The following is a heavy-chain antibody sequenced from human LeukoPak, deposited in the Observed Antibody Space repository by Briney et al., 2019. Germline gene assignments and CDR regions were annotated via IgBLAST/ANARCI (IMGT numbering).Heavy chain of an antibody. CDR1: GGSISSSSYY. V-gene: IGHV4-61*01. J-gene: IGHJ5*02. CDR3: ARDRSGRYFEGNWFDP. Sequence: SETLSLTCTVSGGSISSSSYYWGWIRQPPGKGLELIGCIHYSGSTNYNPSLKSRVTISVDTSKNQFSLKLSSVTAADTAVYYCARDRSGRYFEGNWFDPWGQGTLVTVSS. D-gene: IGHD3-9*01. CDR2: IHYSGST.